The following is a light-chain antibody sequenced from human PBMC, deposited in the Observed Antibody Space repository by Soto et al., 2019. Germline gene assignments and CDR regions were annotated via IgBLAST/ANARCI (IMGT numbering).Light chain of an antibody. CDR3: QQRSKGHLFS. Sequence: EIVLTQSPATRSLSPGERATLSCRASQSIGSNLAWYQQKTGQAPRLLIYDASNRATGIPARFSGSGSATDFTLTIRRLEPEDFAVYDCQQRSKGHLFSFGPGTKVDV. J-gene: IGKJ3*01. CDR2: DAS. CDR1: QSIGSN. V-gene: IGKV3-11*01.